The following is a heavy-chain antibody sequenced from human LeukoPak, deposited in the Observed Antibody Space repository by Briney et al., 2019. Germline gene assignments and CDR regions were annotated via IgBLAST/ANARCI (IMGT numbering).Heavy chain of an antibody. CDR3: ARQGRATGLFDWLDP. CDR1: GYSFTSYW. J-gene: IGHJ5*02. Sequence: GESLKICCKGSGYSFTSYWIGWVRQMPGKGLEWMGIIYPSDSDTRYNPSFQGQVTISADKSISTAYLQWSSLKASDTAMYYCARQGRATGLFDWLDPWGQGTLVTVSS. CDR2: IYPSDSDT. D-gene: IGHD6-13*01. V-gene: IGHV5-51*01.